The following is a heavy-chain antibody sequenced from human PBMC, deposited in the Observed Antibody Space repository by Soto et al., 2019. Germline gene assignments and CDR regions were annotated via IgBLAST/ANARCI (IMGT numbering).Heavy chain of an antibody. V-gene: IGHV1-18*01. J-gene: IGHJ4*02. CDR1: GYTFTNHG. CDR2: VSAYTGET. D-gene: IGHD3-22*01. Sequence: QVQLVQSGAEVKKPGASVKVFCKASGYTFTNHGISWVRQAPGHGLEWMGWVSAYTGETKYAQSLQGRVTMTTDTSTNTAYMELRSLRSDDTAGFYCARDSPSSGLLGTNYWGQGTLVTVSS. CDR3: ARDSPSSGLLGTNY.